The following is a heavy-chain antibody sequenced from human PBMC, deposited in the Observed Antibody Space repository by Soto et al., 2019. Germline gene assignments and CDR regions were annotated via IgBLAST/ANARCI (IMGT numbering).Heavy chain of an antibody. V-gene: IGHV1-8*01. J-gene: IGHJ3*02. D-gene: IGHD2-2*01. CDR3: ARGLGYCSSTSCYQADAFDI. CDR1: GYTFTSYD. Sequence: SVNVSCKASGYTFTSYDINWVRQATGQGLEWMGWMNPNSGNTGYAQKFQGRATMTRNTSISTAYMELSSLRSEDTAVYYCARGLGYCSSTSCYQADAFDILGQGTMVT. CDR2: MNPNSGNT.